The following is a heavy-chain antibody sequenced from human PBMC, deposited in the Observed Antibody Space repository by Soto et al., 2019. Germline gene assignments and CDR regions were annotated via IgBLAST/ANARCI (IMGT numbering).Heavy chain of an antibody. CDR1: GFTFSSYA. D-gene: IGHD4-4*01. CDR3: ARPLWRNDYNWGYFDL. Sequence: QVQLVESGGGVVQPGRSLRLSCAASGFTFSSYAMHWVRQAPGKGLEWVAVISYDGSNKYYADSVKGRFTISRDNSKNTVYPQMNSLRAEDTAVYYCARPLWRNDYNWGYFDLWGRGTLVTVSS. V-gene: IGHV3-30-3*01. J-gene: IGHJ2*01. CDR2: ISYDGSNK.